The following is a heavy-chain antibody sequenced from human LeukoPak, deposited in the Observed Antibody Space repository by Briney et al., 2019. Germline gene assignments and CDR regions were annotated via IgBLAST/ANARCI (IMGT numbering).Heavy chain of an antibody. J-gene: IGHJ4*02. D-gene: IGHD3-22*01. CDR3: AAGSHSSGYYVY. Sequence: SVKVSCKASGFTFTSSAMQRVRQARGQRLEWIGWIVVGSGNTNYAQKFQERVTITRDMSTSTAYMELSSLRSEDTAVYYCAAGSHSSGYYVYWGQGTLVTVSS. CDR1: GFTFTSSA. CDR2: IVVGSGNT. V-gene: IGHV1-58*02.